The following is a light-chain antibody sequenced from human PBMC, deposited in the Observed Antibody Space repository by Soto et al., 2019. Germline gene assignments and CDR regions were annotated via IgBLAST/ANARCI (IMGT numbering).Light chain of an antibody. CDR3: QSYDVRSWV. J-gene: IGLJ3*02. Sequence: QSVLTQPPSVSGAPGQRVTISCTGSSSNIGAGYDVHWYQQLPGTAPKLLIYGNSNRPSGVPDRFSGSKSGTSASLAITGLQAEDEADYYCQSYDVRSWVFGGGTKLTVL. V-gene: IGLV1-40*01. CDR2: GNS. CDR1: SSNIGAGYD.